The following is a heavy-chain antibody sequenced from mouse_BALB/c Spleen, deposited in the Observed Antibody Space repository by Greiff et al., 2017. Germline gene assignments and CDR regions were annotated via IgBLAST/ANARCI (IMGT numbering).Heavy chain of an antibody. J-gene: IGHJ3*01. CDR1: GFSLTSYG. CDR3: ARANYYGSRANVAY. V-gene: IGHV2-9*02. CDR2: IWAGGST. Sequence: QVQLKESGPGLVAPSQSLSITCTVSGFSLTSYGVHWVRQPPGKGLEWLGVIWAGGSTNYNSALMSRLSISKDNSKSQVFLKMNSLQTDDPAMYYCARANYYGSRANVAYWGQGTLVTVSA. D-gene: IGHD1-1*01.